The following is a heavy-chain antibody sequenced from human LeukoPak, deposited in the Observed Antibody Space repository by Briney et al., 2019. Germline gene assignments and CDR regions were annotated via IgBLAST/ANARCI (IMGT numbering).Heavy chain of an antibody. V-gene: IGHV4-39*01. CDR2: IYYSGST. J-gene: IGHJ4*02. CDR3: ARVGDNCSSTSCYYYFDY. Sequence: SETLSLTCTVSGGSISSSSYYWGWIRQPPGKGLEWIGSIYYSGSTYYNPSLKSRVTISVDTSKNQFSLKLSSVTAADTAVYYCARVGDNCSSTSCYYYFDYWGQGTLVTVSS. D-gene: IGHD2-2*01. CDR1: GGSISSSSYY.